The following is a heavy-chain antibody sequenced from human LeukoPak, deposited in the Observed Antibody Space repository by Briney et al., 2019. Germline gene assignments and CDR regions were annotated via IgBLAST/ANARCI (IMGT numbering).Heavy chain of an antibody. V-gene: IGHV1-2*04. Sequence: ASVKVSCKASGYTFTSYGISWVRQAPGQGLEWMGWINPNSGGTNYAQKFQGWVTMTRDTSISTAYMELSRLRSDDTAVYYCARLDTEGYFDYWGQGTLVTVSS. D-gene: IGHD4-17*01. CDR2: INPNSGGT. CDR3: ARLDTEGYFDY. CDR1: GYTFTSYG. J-gene: IGHJ4*02.